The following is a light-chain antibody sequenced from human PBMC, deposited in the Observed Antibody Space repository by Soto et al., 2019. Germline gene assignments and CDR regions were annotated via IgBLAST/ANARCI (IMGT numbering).Light chain of an antibody. J-gene: IGLJ1*01. Sequence: QSVLTQPASVSGSPGQSITISCTGSGSDIGAYNYVSWYQQHPGNAHKLLVHEXPRPPSGVSSPCPPSKSPYTASLTISGLHAVDEANYYCSSFTTSYFYV. CDR3: SSFTTSYFYV. V-gene: IGLV2-14*01. CDR1: GSDIGAYNY. CDR2: EXP.